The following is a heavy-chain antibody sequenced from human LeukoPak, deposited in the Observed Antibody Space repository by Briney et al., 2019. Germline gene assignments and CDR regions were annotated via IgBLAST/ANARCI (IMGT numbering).Heavy chain of an antibody. CDR3: AKGLYNSGWYYFDY. D-gene: IGHD6-19*01. V-gene: IGHV3-7*03. CDR1: GFTFSNYW. CDR2: IKQDGSEK. Sequence: PGGSLRLSCAGSGFTFSNYWMTWVRQAPGKGLEWVANIKQDGSEKYYADSVKGRFTISRDNAKNSLYLQMNSLRAEDMALYYCAKGLYNSGWYYFDYWGQGTLVTVSS. J-gene: IGHJ4*02.